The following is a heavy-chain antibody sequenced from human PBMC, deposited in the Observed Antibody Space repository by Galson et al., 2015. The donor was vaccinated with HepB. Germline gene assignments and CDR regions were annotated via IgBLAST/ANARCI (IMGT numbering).Heavy chain of an antibody. D-gene: IGHD3-3*01. CDR3: ARGNYDFPRGGFDP. CDR1: GSTFTGYY. Sequence: SVKVSCKASGSTFTGYYMHWVRQAPGQGLEWMGWINPNSGGTNYAQKFQGRVTMTRDTSISTAYMELSRLRSDDTAVYYCARGNYDFPRGGFDPWGQGTLVTVSS. J-gene: IGHJ5*02. V-gene: IGHV1-2*02. CDR2: INPNSGGT.